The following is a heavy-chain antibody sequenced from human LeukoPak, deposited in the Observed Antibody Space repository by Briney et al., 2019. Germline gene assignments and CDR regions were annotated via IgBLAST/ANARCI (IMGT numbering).Heavy chain of an antibody. J-gene: IGHJ4*02. Sequence: GGSLRLSCAASGYTFSSYAMSWLRQAPGKGLEWWSAISGSGGSTYYADSVKGRFTISRDNSKNTLYLQMNSLRAEDTAVYYCAKDGGYYYDSSDHWGQGTLVTVSS. CDR2: ISGSGGST. D-gene: IGHD3-22*01. V-gene: IGHV3-23*01. CDR1: GYTFSSYA. CDR3: AKDGGYYYDSSDH.